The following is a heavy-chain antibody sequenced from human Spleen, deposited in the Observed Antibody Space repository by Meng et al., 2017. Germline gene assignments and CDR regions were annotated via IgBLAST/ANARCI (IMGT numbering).Heavy chain of an antibody. J-gene: IGHJ6*02. CDR2: ISGSGGST. CDR3: SKDNYVDYIYCDYGMDF. CDR1: GFTFSSYA. Sequence: GESLKISCAASGFTFSSYAMNWVRQAPGKGLEWVSGISGSGGSTNYAEYVKGMFTISRDNSKNTVYLQMNSLRAEDTAVYYASKDNYVDYIYCDYGMDFWGQGTTVTVSS. D-gene: IGHD4-17*01. V-gene: IGHV3-23*01.